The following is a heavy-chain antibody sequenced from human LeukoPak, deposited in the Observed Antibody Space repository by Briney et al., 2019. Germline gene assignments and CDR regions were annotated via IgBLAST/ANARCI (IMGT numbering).Heavy chain of an antibody. D-gene: IGHD3-3*01. V-gene: IGHV1-69*05. Sequence: SVKVSCKASGGTFSSYAISWVRQAPGQGLEWMGGIVPIFGTANYAQKFQGRVTMTTDTSTSTAYMELRSLRSDDTAVYYCARVSDYYDFWSGYYLHNWFDPWGQGTLVTVSS. J-gene: IGHJ5*02. CDR1: GGTFSSYA. CDR3: ARVSDYYDFWSGYYLHNWFDP. CDR2: IVPIFGTA.